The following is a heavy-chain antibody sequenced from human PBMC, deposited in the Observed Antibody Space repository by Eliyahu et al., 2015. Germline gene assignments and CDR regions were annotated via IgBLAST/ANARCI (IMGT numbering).Heavy chain of an antibody. Sequence: QVQLQESGPGLVKPSETLSLTCTVSGGFISSXYWSWIRQPAGKGLEWIGRIYTSGSTNYNPSLKSRVTMSVDTSKNQFSLKLSSVTAADTAVYYCARDTSGYSSGWYSDFDYWGQGTLVTVSS. V-gene: IGHV4-4*07. D-gene: IGHD6-19*01. J-gene: IGHJ4*02. CDR1: GGFISSXY. CDR3: ARDTSGYSSGWYSDFDY. CDR2: IYTSGST.